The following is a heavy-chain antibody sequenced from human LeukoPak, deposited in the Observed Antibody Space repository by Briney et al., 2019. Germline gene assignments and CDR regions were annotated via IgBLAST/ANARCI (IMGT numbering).Heavy chain of an antibody. CDR2: IDISSSST. V-gene: IGHV3-48*04. CDR3: VRGPPLFDP. J-gene: IGHJ5*02. Sequence: GGSLRLSCAASGFTFSDYTMNWVRQAPGKGLEWISYIDISSSSTYYADSVKGRFTISRDNAKNSLYLEMSSLRAEDTGLYYCVRGPPLFDPWGQGTLVTVSS. CDR1: GFTFSDYT.